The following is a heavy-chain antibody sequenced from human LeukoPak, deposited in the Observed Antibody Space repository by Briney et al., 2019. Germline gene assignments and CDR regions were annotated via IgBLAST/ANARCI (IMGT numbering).Heavy chain of an antibody. V-gene: IGHV3-21*01. CDR3: ARAHPRYYYDF. CDR2: ISSSSGYI. Sequence: GGSLRLSCAASGFTFSSYSMNWVRQAPGKGLEWVSSISSSSGYIYYADSVKGRFTISRDDAKNSLYLQMNSLRAEDTAVYYCARAHPRYYYDFWGQGTLVTVSS. CDR1: GFTFSSYS. D-gene: IGHD1-14*01. J-gene: IGHJ4*02.